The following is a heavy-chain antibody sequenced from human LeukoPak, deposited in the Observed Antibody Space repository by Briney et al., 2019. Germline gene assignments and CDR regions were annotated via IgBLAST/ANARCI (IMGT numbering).Heavy chain of an antibody. CDR1: GGSISSYY. V-gene: IGHV4-59*01. J-gene: IGHJ6*02. CDR3: ARGQAVFSYYHGMDV. Sequence: SETLSLTCTVSGGSISSYYWSWIRQPPGKGLEWIGYIYYSGSTNYNPSLKSRVTISVDTSKNQFSLKLSSVTAADTAVYYCARGQAVFSYYHGMDVWGQGTTVTVSS. D-gene: IGHD6-19*01. CDR2: IYYSGST.